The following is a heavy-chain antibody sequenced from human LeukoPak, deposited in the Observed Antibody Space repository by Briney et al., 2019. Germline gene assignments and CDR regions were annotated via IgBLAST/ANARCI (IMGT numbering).Heavy chain of an antibody. J-gene: IGHJ5*02. CDR1: GGSISSYY. Sequence: SETLSLTCTVSGGSISSYYWSWIRQPPGKGLEWIGYIHYSGSSNYNPSLKSRVTMSVDTSKNQFSLKVNSVTAADTAVYYCARDWADSGSYYHNWFDPWGQGTLVTVSS. V-gene: IGHV4-59*12. CDR3: ARDWADSGSYYHNWFDP. D-gene: IGHD1-26*01. CDR2: IHYSGSS.